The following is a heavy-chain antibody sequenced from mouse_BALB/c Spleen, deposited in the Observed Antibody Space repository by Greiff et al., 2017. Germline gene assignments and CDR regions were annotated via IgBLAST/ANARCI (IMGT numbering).Heavy chain of an antibody. D-gene: IGHD3-1*01. CDR2: ISSGGSYT. CDR1: GFTFSSYA. V-gene: IGHV5-9-4*01. Sequence: EVQLVESGGGLVKPGGSLKLSCAASGFTFSSYAMSWVRQSPEKRLEWVAEISSGGSYTYYPDTVTGRFTISRDNAKNTLYLEMSSLRSEDTAMYYCARDRGYGAMDYWGQGTSVTVSS. J-gene: IGHJ4*01. CDR3: ARDRGYGAMDY.